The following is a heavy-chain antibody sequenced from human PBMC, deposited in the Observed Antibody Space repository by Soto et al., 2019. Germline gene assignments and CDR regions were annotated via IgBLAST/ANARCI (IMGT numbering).Heavy chain of an antibody. CDR2: IYPSGTI. CDR3: ATYTAFAKYYFDY. V-gene: IGHV4-30-2*01. CDR1: GVSITTNGYS. D-gene: IGHD3-16*01. Sequence: SETLSLTCAVSGVSITTNGYSWSWIRQPPGKGLEWIGYIYPSGTIFYNPSLNSRVTISADTSNNQFSLKLTSATAADTAVYFCATYTAFAKYYFDYWGRGNLVTVS. J-gene: IGHJ4*02.